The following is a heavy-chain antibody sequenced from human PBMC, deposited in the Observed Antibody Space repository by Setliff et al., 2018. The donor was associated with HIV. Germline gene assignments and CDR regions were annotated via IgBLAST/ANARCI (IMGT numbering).Heavy chain of an antibody. V-gene: IGHV1-69-2*01. CDR1: GYTFTDYY. J-gene: IGHJ4*02. Sequence: VKVSCKASGYTFTDYYMHWVQPAPAQGLEWRGRVDPKNGDTIYAEKFRGRVTITADTSTDTAYMELGSLSSEDTAIYYCATRAHYGSATNNLVLHYWGQGTQVTVSS. CDR3: ATRAHYGSATNNLVLHY. CDR2: VDPKNGDT. D-gene: IGHD3-10*01.